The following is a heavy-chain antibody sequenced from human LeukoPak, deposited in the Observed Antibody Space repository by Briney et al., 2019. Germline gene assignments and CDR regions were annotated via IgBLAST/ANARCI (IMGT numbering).Heavy chain of an antibody. V-gene: IGHV1-69*05. CDR3: ARGLTIFGVVIAFDI. CDR2: IIPIFGTA. D-gene: IGHD3-3*01. CDR1: GGTFSSNA. J-gene: IGHJ3*02. Sequence: SVKVSCKASGGTFSSNAISWVRQAPGQGLEWMGRIIPIFGTANYAQKFQGRVTITTDESTNTAYLKLSSLRSEDTAVYYCARGLTIFGVVIAFDIWGQGTMVTVSS.